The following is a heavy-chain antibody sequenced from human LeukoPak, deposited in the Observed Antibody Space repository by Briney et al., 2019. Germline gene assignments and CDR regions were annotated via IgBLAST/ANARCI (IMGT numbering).Heavy chain of an antibody. V-gene: IGHV3-7*01. CDR2: LKQDGSEK. D-gene: IGHD3-22*01. CDR3: ATTSGTYYYDSSGYYASVQGLFDY. Sequence: PGGSLRLSCAATGFTFSSYWMSWVRQAPGKGLELVSNLKQDGSEKYYVDSVKGRFTISRDNAKNSLYLQMNSLRAEDTAVYYCATTSGTYYYDSSGYYASVQGLFDYWGQGTLVTVSS. J-gene: IGHJ4*02. CDR1: GFTFSSYW.